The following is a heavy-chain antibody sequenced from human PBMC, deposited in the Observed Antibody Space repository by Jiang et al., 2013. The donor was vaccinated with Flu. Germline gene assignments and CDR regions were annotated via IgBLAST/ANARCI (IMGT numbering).Heavy chain of an antibody. J-gene: IGHJ4*02. CDR1: GGSLSSSDYY. CDR2: IYYSGTA. D-gene: IGHD1-1*01. V-gene: IGHV4-39*07. Sequence: GLVKPSETLSLICTVSGGSLSSSDYYWGWIRQTPGKGLEWIGSIYYSGTAYYNPSLESRVTISVDTYKSQFSLKLSSVTAADTAVYYCARHVALNGLERLTDYWGQGTLVTVSS. CDR3: ARHVALNGLERLTDY.